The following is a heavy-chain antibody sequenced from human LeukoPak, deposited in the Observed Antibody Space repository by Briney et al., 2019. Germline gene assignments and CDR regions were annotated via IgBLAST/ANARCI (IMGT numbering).Heavy chain of an antibody. CDR2: INPSGGST. V-gene: IGHV1-46*01. Sequence: ASEKVSCKASGYTFTSYYMHCVRQAPGQGLQWMGIINPSGGSTSYAQKLQGRVTMTRDTSTSTVYMELSSMRSEDTAVYYCARVGIAAAGLDYWGQGTVVSVSS. D-gene: IGHD6-13*01. CDR3: ARVGIAAAGLDY. J-gene: IGHJ4*02. CDR1: GYTFTSYY.